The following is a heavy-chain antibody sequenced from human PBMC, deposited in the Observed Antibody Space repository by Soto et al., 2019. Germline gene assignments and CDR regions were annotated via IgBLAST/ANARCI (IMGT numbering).Heavy chain of an antibody. CDR2: IIPIFGTA. Sequence: GASVKVSCKASGGTFSSYAISWVRQAPGQGLEWMGGIIPIFGTANYAQKFQGRVTITADKSTSTAYMELSSLRSEDTAVYYCAWMGYAIPNQLWFGELSLDYRGQGTLVTVSS. D-gene: IGHD3-10*01. V-gene: IGHV1-69*06. J-gene: IGHJ4*02. CDR1: GGTFSSYA. CDR3: AWMGYAIPNQLWFGELSLDY.